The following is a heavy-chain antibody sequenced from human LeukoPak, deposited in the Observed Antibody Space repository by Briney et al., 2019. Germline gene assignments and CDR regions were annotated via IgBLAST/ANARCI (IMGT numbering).Heavy chain of an antibody. J-gene: IGHJ3*02. CDR3: ARQGYDILTGYIDAFDI. CDR2: ISYSGST. CDR1: GGSISSYY. Sequence: SETLSLTCTVSGGSISSYYWSWIRKPPGKGLEWCGYISYSGSTNYNPPLKSRVTISIDTSKNQLSLKLRSVTAADTAIYYCARQGYDILTGYIDAFDIWGQGTMVTVSS. D-gene: IGHD3-9*01. V-gene: IGHV4-59*08.